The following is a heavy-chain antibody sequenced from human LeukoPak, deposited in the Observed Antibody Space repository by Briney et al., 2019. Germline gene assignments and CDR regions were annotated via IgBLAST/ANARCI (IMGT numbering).Heavy chain of an antibody. CDR3: AGAYSDSSSWYGSLY. Sequence: ASVKVSCKASGYTFTSYGISWVRQAPGQGLEWMGWISAYNGNTNYAQKLQGRVTMTTDTSTSTAYMELRSLRSDDTAVYYCAGAYSDSSSWYGSLYWGQGTLVTVSS. CDR2: ISAYNGNT. D-gene: IGHD6-13*01. J-gene: IGHJ4*02. CDR1: GYTFTSYG. V-gene: IGHV1-18*01.